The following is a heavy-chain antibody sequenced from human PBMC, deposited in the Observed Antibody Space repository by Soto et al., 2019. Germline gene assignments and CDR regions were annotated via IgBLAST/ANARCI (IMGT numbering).Heavy chain of an antibody. V-gene: IGHV3-21*01. D-gene: IGHD2-2*01. CDR1: GFTFSSYS. J-gene: IGHJ4*02. CDR3: ARDRPGYCSSTSCYGNFDY. CDR2: ISSSSSYI. Sequence: GGSMRLACAASGFTFSSYSMNWVSQAPGEGREWVSSISSSSSYIYYADSVKGRFTISSDNAKNSMYLQMNSLSAEDTAFYYCARDRPGYCSSTSCYGNFDYWGQGTLVTVSS.